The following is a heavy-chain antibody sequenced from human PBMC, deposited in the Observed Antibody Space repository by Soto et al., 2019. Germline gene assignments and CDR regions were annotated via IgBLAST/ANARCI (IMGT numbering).Heavy chain of an antibody. J-gene: IGHJ4*02. CDR3: ARAMITFGGVIVYFDY. CDR1: GGSISSGGYY. D-gene: IGHD3-16*02. Sequence: SETLSLTCTVSGGSISSGGYYWSWIRQHPGRGLEWIGYIYYSGSTYYNPSLKSRVTISVDTSKDQFSLKLSSVTAADTAVYYCARAMITFGGVIVYFDYWGQGTLVTVSS. V-gene: IGHV4-31*03. CDR2: IYYSGST.